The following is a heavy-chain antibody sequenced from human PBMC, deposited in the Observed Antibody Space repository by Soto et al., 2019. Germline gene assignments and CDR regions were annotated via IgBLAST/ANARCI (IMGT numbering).Heavy chain of an antibody. CDR3: ARARGSGTLYDMDV. CDR1: GYTFTSYG. CDR2: ISAYNGNT. D-gene: IGHD3-10*01. Sequence: ASVKVSCKASGYTFTSYGISWVRQAPGQGLEWMGWISAYNGNTNYAQKLQGRVTMTTDTSTRTAYMELRSLRSDDTAVYYCARARGSGTLYDMDVWGQGTTVTVSS. V-gene: IGHV1-18*01. J-gene: IGHJ6*02.